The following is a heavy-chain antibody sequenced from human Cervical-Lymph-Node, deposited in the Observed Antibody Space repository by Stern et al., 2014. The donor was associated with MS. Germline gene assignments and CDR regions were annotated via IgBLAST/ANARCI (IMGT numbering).Heavy chain of an antibody. CDR2: INTNTGKP. D-gene: IGHD5-18*01. Sequence: DQLVESGAELKKPGASVKISCEASGYNFTSYAMNWVRQAPGQGLEWMGSINTNTGKPTYAQGFTGRFLFSLDTSVSTTYLQISSLKTEDTAVYYCARDFVETPMITRSDYLDYWGQGTLVAVSS. V-gene: IGHV7-4-1*02. CDR1: GYNFTSYA. J-gene: IGHJ4*02. CDR3: ARDFVETPMITRSDYLDY.